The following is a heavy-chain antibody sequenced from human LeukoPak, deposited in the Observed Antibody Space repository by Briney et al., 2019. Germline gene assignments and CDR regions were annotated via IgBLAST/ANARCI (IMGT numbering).Heavy chain of an antibody. CDR1: GFTFSSYG. V-gene: IGHV3-30*18. CDR3: AKGPLYLEWLGAPDY. D-gene: IGHD3-3*01. CDR2: ISYDGSNK. Sequence: PGKSLRLSCAASGFTFSSYGMHWVRQAPGKGLEWVTVISYDGSNKYYADSVKGRFTISRDNSKNTLYLQMNSLRAEDTAVYYCAKGPLYLEWLGAPDYWGQGTLVTVSS. J-gene: IGHJ4*02.